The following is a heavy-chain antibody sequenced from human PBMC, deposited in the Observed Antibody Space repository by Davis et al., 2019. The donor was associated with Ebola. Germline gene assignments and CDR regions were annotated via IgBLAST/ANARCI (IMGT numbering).Heavy chain of an antibody. V-gene: IGHV3-15*01. Sequence: GESLKISCAASGFTFSDAWMNWVRQAPGKGLEWVGRIKSKTDGGTTDYAAAVKGRFTISRDDSNKMLFLQMNSLKTEDTAVYYCATDPYGDYESWGQGTLVTVSS. D-gene: IGHD4-17*01. J-gene: IGHJ5*02. CDR1: GFTFSDAW. CDR2: IKSKTDGGTT. CDR3: ATDPYGDYES.